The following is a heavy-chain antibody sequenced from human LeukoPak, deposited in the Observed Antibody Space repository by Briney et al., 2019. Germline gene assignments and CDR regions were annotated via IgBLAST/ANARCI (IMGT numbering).Heavy chain of an antibody. J-gene: IGHJ4*02. CDR3: ASTDLLTYYFDY. CDR2: INHSGST. V-gene: IGHV4-34*01. D-gene: IGHD2/OR15-2a*01. CDR1: GGSFSGYY. Sequence: PSETLSLTRAVYGGSFSGYYWSWIRQPPGKGLEWIGEINHSGSTNYNPSLKSRVTISVDTSKSQFSLKLSSVTAADTAVYYCASTDLLTYYFDYWGQGTLVTVSS.